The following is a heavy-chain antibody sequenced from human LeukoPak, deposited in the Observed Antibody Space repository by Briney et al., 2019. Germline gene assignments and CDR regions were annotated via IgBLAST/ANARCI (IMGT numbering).Heavy chain of an antibody. CDR1: GFTFSSYS. CDR3: ARGTPTTRDFDS. V-gene: IGHV3-21*06. Sequence: GGSLRLSCAASGFTFSSYSMNWVRQAPGKGLEWVSSISSSSSYIYYADSLKGRFTISRDNAKNSLYLQMNSLRAEDTAVYYCARGTPTTRDFDSWGQGTLVAVSS. CDR2: ISSSSSYI. J-gene: IGHJ4*02. D-gene: IGHD4-11*01.